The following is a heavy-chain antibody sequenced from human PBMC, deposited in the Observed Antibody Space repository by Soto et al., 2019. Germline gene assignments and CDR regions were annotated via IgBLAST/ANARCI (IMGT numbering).Heavy chain of an antibody. CDR1: GFKFPDYH. D-gene: IGHD3-3*01. Sequence: QVQLVQSGGGLVEPGGSLRLSCAASGFKFPDYHMTWIRQAQGKGLEWISYINSRGTYTTYADSVRGRFTVSRDNAKNSLYLQVDSLTGEDTAVYYCACVAPTIFGAQFHQNLVDVWGQGNMVTGAS. CDR3: ACVAPTIFGAQFHQNLVDV. V-gene: IGHV3-11*06. J-gene: IGHJ6*02. CDR2: INSRGTYT.